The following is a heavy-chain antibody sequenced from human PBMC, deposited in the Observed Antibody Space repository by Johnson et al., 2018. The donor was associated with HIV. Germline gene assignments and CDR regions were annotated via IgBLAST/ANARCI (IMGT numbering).Heavy chain of an antibody. J-gene: IGHJ3*02. V-gene: IGHV3-72*01. CDR1: GFTFSDHY. Sequence: MLLVESGGGLVQPGGSLRLSCATSGFTFSDHYMDWVRQAPGKGLEWVGLSRNKPNNYTTEYAASVKGRFTISRDDSKNTLYLQMNSLKTEDTAVYYCTTDPIAAAGPDAFDIWGQGTVVTVSS. CDR2: SRNKPNNYTT. CDR3: TTDPIAAAGPDAFDI. D-gene: IGHD6-13*01.